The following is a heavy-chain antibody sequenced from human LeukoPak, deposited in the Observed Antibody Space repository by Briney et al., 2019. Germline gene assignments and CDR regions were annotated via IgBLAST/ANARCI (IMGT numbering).Heavy chain of an antibody. CDR1: GFTFDDYA. D-gene: IGHD3-22*01. J-gene: IGHJ4*02. CDR2: ISWNSGSI. V-gene: IGHV3-9*01. Sequence: GRSLRLSCAASGFTFDDYAMHWVRHAPGKGLEWVSGISWNSGSIGYADSVKGRFTISRDNAKNSLYLQMNSLRAEDTALYYCAKDMTLGSSGSEFDYWGQGTLVTVPS. CDR3: AKDMTLGSSGSEFDY.